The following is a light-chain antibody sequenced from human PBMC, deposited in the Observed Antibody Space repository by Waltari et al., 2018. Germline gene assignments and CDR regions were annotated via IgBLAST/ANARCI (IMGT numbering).Light chain of an antibody. CDR2: DTS. CDR3: QQYDISPLT. CDR1: QTVRTTY. V-gene: IGKV3-20*01. J-gene: IGKJ4*01. Sequence: EIVLTPSPGTLSLSPGERTPLPCRASQTVRTTYLAWYQPKPGQAPTLGIHDTSSRATGIPDRFSGSGSGTDFSLTISSLEPEDFAVYYCQQYDISPLTFGGGTKVETK.